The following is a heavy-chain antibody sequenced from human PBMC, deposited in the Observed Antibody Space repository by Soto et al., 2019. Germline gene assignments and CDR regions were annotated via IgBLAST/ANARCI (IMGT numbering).Heavy chain of an antibody. Sequence: QVQRVQSGAEVKKPGASVKVSCKASGYTFTSYDINWGRQATGQGLAWMGWMNPNSGNTGYAQKFHGRVTMTRNTSISTAYMELSSLRSEDTAVYYCATIRRYYDILTDDWGQGTLVTVSS. J-gene: IGHJ4*02. CDR2: MNPNSGNT. V-gene: IGHV1-8*01. CDR1: GYTFTSYD. CDR3: ATIRRYYDILTDD. D-gene: IGHD3-9*01.